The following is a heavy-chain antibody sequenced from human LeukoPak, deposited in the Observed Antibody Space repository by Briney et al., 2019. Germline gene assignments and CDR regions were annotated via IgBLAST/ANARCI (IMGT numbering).Heavy chain of an antibody. CDR1: GTSTSSSDYY. Sequence: SETLSLTCTVSGTSTSSSDYYWAWIRQPPGKALECIGTLYYTGSTYYNPSLESRVTMSVDTSKNQFSLKLTSVTAADTAIYYCARVREEGLYRLSYYMDVWGTGTTVTVSS. J-gene: IGHJ6*03. CDR3: ARVREEGLYRLSYYMDV. D-gene: IGHD3-16*01. CDR2: LYYTGST. V-gene: IGHV4-39*07.